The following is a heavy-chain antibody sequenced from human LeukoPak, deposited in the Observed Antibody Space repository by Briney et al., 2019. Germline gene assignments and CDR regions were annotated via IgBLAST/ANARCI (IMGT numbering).Heavy chain of an antibody. CDR3: ARTTLLWFGESNFDY. J-gene: IGHJ4*02. D-gene: IGHD3-10*01. CDR2: IYYSGST. Sequence: SETLSLTCTVSGGSISSHYWSWIRQPPGKGLEWIGYIYYSGSTNYNPSLKSRVTISVDTSKNQSSLRLSSVTAADTAVYYCARTTLLWFGESNFDYWGQGTLVTVSS. V-gene: IGHV4-59*11. CDR1: GGSISSHY.